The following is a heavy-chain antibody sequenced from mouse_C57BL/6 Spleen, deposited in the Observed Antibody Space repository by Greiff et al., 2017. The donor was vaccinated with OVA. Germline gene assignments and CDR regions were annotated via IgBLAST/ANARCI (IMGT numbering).Heavy chain of an antibody. J-gene: IGHJ2*01. D-gene: IGHD4-1*01. CDR1: GFTFSSYA. CDR2: ISDGGSYT. V-gene: IGHV5-4*03. Sequence: EVNVVESGGGLVKPGGSLKLSCAASGFTFSSYAMSWVRQTPEKRLEWVATISDGGSYTYYPDNVKGRFTICRDNAKNNLYLQMSHLKSEDTAMYYCARGGPGAFDYWGQGTTLTVSS. CDR3: ARGGPGAFDY.